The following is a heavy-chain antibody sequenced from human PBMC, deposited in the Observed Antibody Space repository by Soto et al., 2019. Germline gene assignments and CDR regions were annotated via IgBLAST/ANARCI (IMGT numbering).Heavy chain of an antibody. CDR2: IYYSGST. D-gene: IGHD5-12*01. CDR1: GGSISSSSYY. V-gene: IGHV4-39*01. CDR3: ARQASETGSGYDSGYYYGMDV. J-gene: IGHJ6*02. Sequence: PSETLSLTCTVSGGSISSSSYYWGWIRQPPGKGLEWIGSIYYSGSTYYNPSPKSRVTISVDTSKNQFSLKLSSVTAADTAVYYCARQASETGSGYDSGYYYGMDVWGQGTTVTVSS.